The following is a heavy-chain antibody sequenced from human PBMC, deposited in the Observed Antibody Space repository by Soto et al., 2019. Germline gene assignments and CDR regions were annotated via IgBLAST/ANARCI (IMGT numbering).Heavy chain of an antibody. CDR1: GFTFSSYA. CDR2: VSGSGGST. D-gene: IGHD2-2*02. Sequence: EVQLLESGGGLVQPGGSLRLSCAASGFTFSSYAMSWVRQSPGKGLEWVSAVSGSGGSTYYADSVRGRFTIARDDSTNTVFLQMNSLRAEDTAIYFCAKETVEQLLYLARKSDAFDFWGPGTMVTVSS. V-gene: IGHV3-23*01. CDR3: AKETVEQLLYLARKSDAFDF. J-gene: IGHJ3*01.